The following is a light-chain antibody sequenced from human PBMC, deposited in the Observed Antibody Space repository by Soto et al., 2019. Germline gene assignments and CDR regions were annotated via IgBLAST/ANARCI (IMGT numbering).Light chain of an antibody. J-gene: IGKJ3*01. CDR1: RFVSNYY. CDR2: AAS. CDR3: QHYAHSPPVFT. V-gene: IGKV3-20*01. Sequence: DIVLTQSPGTLSLSPGDRATLSCRTSRFVSNYYVAWYQQRPGQAPRLLIYAASSRATDIPDRFSGSGSGTDFTLTFSRLEPEDFAVYYCQHYAHSPPVFTFGPGTKVEI.